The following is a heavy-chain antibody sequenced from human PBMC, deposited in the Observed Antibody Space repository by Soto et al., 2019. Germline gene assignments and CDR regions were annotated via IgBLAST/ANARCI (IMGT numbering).Heavy chain of an antibody. V-gene: IGHV2-5*02. D-gene: IGHD2-21*02. CDR3: AHSRCGGDCLQSYSSHYYYGMDV. J-gene: IGHJ6*02. CDR1: GFSLSTSGVG. Sequence: QITLKESGPPLVRPTQTLTLTCTFSGFSLSTSGVGVGWIRQPPGKALEWLALIYWDDDKRYSPSLKSRLTITKATSKTQVVLTMTNMDPVDTATYYCAHSRCGGDCLQSYSSHYYYGMDVWGQGTTVTVSS. CDR2: IYWDDDK.